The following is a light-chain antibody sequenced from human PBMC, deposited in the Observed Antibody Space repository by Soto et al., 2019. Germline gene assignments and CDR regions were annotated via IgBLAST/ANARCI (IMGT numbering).Light chain of an antibody. CDR2: EGS. CDR1: SSDVGSYKF. Sequence: QSALTQPASVSGSPGQSITISCTGTSSDVGSYKFVSWYQQHPGKAPKLMIYEGSKRPSGVSNRFSGSKSGNTASLTISGLHAEDEADYYCCSYAGSSTWVFGPGTKLTVL. V-gene: IGLV2-23*01. CDR3: CSYAGSSTWV. J-gene: IGLJ1*01.